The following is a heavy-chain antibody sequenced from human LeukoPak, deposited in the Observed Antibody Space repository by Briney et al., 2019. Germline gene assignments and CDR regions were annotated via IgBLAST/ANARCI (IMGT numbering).Heavy chain of an antibody. CDR1: GYSFTDYY. J-gene: IGHJ5*02. D-gene: IGHD2-21*01. Sequence: ASVKVSCKASGYSFTDYYIHWVRQAPGQGLEWMGWINPNSGGTNSAQKFQGRATMTRDTSITTVYMEVSWLTSDDTAIYYCARADRLHGGPYLIGPWGQGTLVTVSS. V-gene: IGHV1-2*02. CDR3: ARADRLHGGPYLIGP. CDR2: INPNSGGT.